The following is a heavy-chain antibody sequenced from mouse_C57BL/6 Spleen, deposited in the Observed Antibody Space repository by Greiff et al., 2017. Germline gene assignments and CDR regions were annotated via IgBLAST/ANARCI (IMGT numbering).Heavy chain of an antibody. V-gene: IGHV1-47*01. CDR3: AMGNYGKYADWYFDV. D-gene: IGHD2-1*01. CDR2: FHPYNDDT. J-gene: IGHJ1*03. CDR1: GYTFTTYP. Sequence: VQLQESGAELVKPGASVKMSCKASGYTFTTYPIEWMKQNPGKSLEWIGNFHPYNDDTKYNEKFKGKATLTVEKSSSTVYLELSRLTSDDSAVYYCAMGNYGKYADWYFDVWGTGTTVTVSS.